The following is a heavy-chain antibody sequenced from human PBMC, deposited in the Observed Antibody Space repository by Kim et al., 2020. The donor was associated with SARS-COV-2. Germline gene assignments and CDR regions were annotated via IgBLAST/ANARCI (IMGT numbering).Heavy chain of an antibody. CDR1: GDSIRREHYW. CDR2: IYHSGGT. CDR3: ARYWVDSGSQIFDH. J-gene: IGHJ4*02. Sequence: SETLSLTCTVSGDSIRREHYWWGWVRQPPGKVLEWIGIIYHSGGTYYNPSLKSRVTISVDTSKNQFSLKLASVTAADTAVYYCARYWVDSGSQIFDHWGQRTLVTVSS. D-gene: IGHD3-10*01. V-gene: IGHV4-39*07.